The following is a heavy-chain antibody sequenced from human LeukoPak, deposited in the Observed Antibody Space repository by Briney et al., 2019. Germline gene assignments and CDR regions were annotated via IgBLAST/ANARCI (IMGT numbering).Heavy chain of an antibody. V-gene: IGHV4-39*01. CDR1: GGSISSSNYY. J-gene: IGHJ5*02. Sequence: SEALSLTCTVSGGSISSSNYYWGWIRQPPGKGLEWIGNIYYSGSTYYNPSLKSRVTISVDTSKNQFSLKLSSVTAADTAVYYCARLLPPGYYDVLTGVNWFDPWGQGTLVTVSS. D-gene: IGHD3-9*01. CDR3: ARLLPPGYYDVLTGVNWFDP. CDR2: IYYSGST.